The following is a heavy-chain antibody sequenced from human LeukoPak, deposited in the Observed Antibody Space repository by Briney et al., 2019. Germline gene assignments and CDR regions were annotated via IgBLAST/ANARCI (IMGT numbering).Heavy chain of an antibody. D-gene: IGHD4-11*01. V-gene: IGHV3-74*01. CDR3: VRAKDYRGAFDI. CDR2: INYDGSST. Sequence: GGSLRLSCAASAFIFSDYWMHWVRQAPGKGLMWVSRINYDGSSTTYADSVKGRFTISRDNTKNTLSLQMNSLRAEDTAVYYCVRAKDYRGAFDIWGQGTMVTVSS. CDR1: AFIFSDYW. J-gene: IGHJ3*02.